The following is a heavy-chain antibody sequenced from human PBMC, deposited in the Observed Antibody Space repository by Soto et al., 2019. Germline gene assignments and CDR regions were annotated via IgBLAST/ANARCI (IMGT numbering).Heavy chain of an antibody. CDR1: GFIFSDYA. Sequence: QVQLVESGGGVVQPGRSLRLSCAASGFIFSDYAMHWVRQAPGKGLEWVAVISYGGDNKYYADSVRGRFAISRDNLKNTLDLQMNSLNPEDTAMYHCVKARHSTSWYGLEADFWGQGTLVTVSS. CDR3: VKARHSTSWYGLEADF. V-gene: IGHV3-30*09. D-gene: IGHD6-13*01. J-gene: IGHJ4*02. CDR2: ISYGGDNK.